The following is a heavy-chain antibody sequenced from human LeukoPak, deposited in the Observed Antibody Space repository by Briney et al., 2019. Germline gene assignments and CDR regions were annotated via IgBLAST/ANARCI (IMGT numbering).Heavy chain of an antibody. D-gene: IGHD6-13*01. Sequence: ASVKVSCKASGYTFTSYDINWVRQATGQGLEWMGWMNPNSGNTGYAQKFQGRVTMTRNTSISTAYMELSSLRSEDTAVYYCARTTPGYSSSWYYYYGMDVWGQGTTVTVSS. J-gene: IGHJ6*02. CDR1: GYTFTSYD. V-gene: IGHV1-8*01. CDR3: ARTTPGYSSSWYYYYGMDV. CDR2: MNPNSGNT.